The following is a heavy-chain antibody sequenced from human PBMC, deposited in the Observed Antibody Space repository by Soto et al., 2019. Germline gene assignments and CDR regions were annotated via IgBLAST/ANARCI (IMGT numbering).Heavy chain of an antibody. V-gene: IGHV3-23*01. D-gene: IGHD6-6*01. Sequence: GGSLRLSCAASGFTFSSYAMSWVRQAPGKGLERVSAISGSGGSTYYADSEKGRFTISRDNSKNTLYLQMKRLRAEETNVYYCAKGTDSSAYWYFDLWGRGTLVTVSS. CDR3: AKGTDSSAYWYFDL. CDR2: ISGSGGST. J-gene: IGHJ2*01. CDR1: GFTFSSYA.